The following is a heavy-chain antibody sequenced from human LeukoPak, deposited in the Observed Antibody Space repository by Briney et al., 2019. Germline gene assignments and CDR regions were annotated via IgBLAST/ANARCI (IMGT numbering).Heavy chain of an antibody. CDR1: GFTFSSHG. D-gene: IGHD3-22*01. J-gene: IGHJ4*02. Sequence: GGTLRLSCAASGFTFSSHGMNWVRQAPGKGLEWISGISWNSGSIGYADSVKGRFTISRDNAKNSLYLQMNSLRAEDTALYYCAKGIYDSSGYSYWGQGTLVTVSS. CDR2: ISWNSGSI. V-gene: IGHV3-9*01. CDR3: AKGIYDSSGYSY.